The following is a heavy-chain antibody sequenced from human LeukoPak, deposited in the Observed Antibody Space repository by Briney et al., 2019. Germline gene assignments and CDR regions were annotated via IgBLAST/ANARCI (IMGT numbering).Heavy chain of an antibody. CDR1: GYTFTSYG. V-gene: IGHV1-18*01. CDR2: ISAYNGNT. Sequence: GASVKVSCKASGYTFTSYGISWVRQAPGQGLEWMGWISAYNGNTNYAQKLQGRVTMTTDTSTSTAYMELRSLRSDDTAVYYCARSGAITMIVVPYYFDYWGQGTLVTVSS. J-gene: IGHJ4*02. D-gene: IGHD3-22*01. CDR3: ARSGAITMIVVPYYFDY.